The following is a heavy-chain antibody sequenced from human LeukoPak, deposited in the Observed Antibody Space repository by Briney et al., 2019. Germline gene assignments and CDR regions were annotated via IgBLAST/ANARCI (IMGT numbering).Heavy chain of an antibody. Sequence: QTGGSLRLSCSASGFTFSSNGMHWVRQVPGKGLEWVAFIQYDGSNKYYADSVKGRFTISRDNSKNTLSLQMNTLTAEDTAVYYCASRWLLPDAFDIWGQGTMVTVSS. V-gene: IGHV3-30*02. J-gene: IGHJ3*02. CDR3: ASRWLLPDAFDI. CDR2: IQYDGSNK. CDR1: GFTFSSNG. D-gene: IGHD5-24*01.